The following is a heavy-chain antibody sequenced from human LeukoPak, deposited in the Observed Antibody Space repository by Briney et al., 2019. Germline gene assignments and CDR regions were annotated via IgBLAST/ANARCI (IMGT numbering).Heavy chain of an antibody. Sequence: PGGSLRLSCAASGFIFSDYYMSWFRQAPGKGLEWISYISGSGTETNYADSVKGRFTVSRDNAKNSQYLQMNSLRAEDTAVYYCAKDPTPYGDHPFDYWGQGTLVTVSS. CDR2: ISGSGTET. CDR1: GFIFSDYY. V-gene: IGHV3-11*05. CDR3: AKDPTPYGDHPFDY. D-gene: IGHD4-17*01. J-gene: IGHJ4*02.